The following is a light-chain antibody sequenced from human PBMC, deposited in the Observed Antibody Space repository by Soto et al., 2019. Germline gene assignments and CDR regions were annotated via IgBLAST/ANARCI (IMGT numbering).Light chain of an antibody. V-gene: IGKV3-20*01. Sequence: EIVMTQSPATLSVSPGERATLSCRASQSVSSYLAWYQQKPGQAPRLLIYGASSRATGIPNRFSGSGSGTDFTLTISRLEPEDFAVYYCQQYGSSSWTFGQGTKVDIK. CDR3: QQYGSSSWT. CDR2: GAS. J-gene: IGKJ1*01. CDR1: QSVSSY.